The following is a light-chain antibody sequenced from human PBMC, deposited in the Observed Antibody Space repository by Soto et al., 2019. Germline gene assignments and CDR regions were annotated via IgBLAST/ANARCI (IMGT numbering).Light chain of an antibody. CDR2: DAS. CDR3: QQYSSFWNT. CDR1: QGISAW. V-gene: IGKV1-5*01. Sequence: DIQMTQSPSTLSASVGDRVTITCRASQGISAWLAWYQQKPGKAPKLLIFDASTLQSGVPSRFSGSGSGTDFTLTISSLQPDDFATYYCQQYSSFWNTFGQGTKLEIK. J-gene: IGKJ2*01.